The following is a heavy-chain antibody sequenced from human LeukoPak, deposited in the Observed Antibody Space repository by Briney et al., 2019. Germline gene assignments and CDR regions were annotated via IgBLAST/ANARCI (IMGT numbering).Heavy chain of an antibody. J-gene: IGHJ6*03. Sequence: GGSLRLSCAASGLTFSGYAMTWVRQAPGKGLEYVSAISSNGGSTYYANSVKGRFTISRDNSKNTLYLQMGSLRAEDMAVYYCARGGYSKFSESRYYYYYYMDVWGKGTTVTVSS. CDR1: GLTFSGYA. V-gene: IGHV3-64*01. CDR2: ISSNGGST. D-gene: IGHD4-11*01. CDR3: ARGGYSKFSESRYYYYYYMDV.